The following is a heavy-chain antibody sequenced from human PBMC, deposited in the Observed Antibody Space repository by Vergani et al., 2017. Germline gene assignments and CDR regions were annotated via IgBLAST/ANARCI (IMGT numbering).Heavy chain of an antibody. V-gene: IGHV3-30*03. Sequence: QVQLVESGGGVVQPGRSLRLSCAASGFTFSSYGMHWVRQAPGKGLEWVAVISYDGSNKYYADSVKGRFTISRDNSKNTLYLQMNSLRAEDTAVYYCARSTYLPTAWDDYWGQGTLVTVSS. CDR2: ISYDGSNK. J-gene: IGHJ4*02. CDR3: ARSTYLPTAWDDY. CDR1: GFTFSSYG. D-gene: IGHD4-17*01.